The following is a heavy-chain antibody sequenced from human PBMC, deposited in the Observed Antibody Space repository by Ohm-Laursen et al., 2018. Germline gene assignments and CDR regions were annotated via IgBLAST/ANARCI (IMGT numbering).Heavy chain of an antibody. CDR3: VRDRGSYYTPDAFDI. D-gene: IGHD1-26*01. CDR1: GHTLTGYY. J-gene: IGHJ3*02. Sequence: ASVKVSCKVSGHTLTGYYMHWVRQAPGQGLEWMGWINPNSGGTNYAQKFQGKVTMTRDTSISTAYMELSRLRSDDTAVYHCVRDRGSYYTPDAFDIWGQGTMVTVSS. V-gene: IGHV1-2*02. CDR2: INPNSGGT.